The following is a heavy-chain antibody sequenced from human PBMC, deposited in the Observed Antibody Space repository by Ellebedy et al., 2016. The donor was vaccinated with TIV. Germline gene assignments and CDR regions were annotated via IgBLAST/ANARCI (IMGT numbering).Heavy chain of an antibody. CDR1: GDTFTSYA. V-gene: IGHV1-3*01. Sequence: AASVKVSCKASGDTFTSYAMHWVRQAPGQRLEWMGWNNAGNGNTKYSQKFQGRVTITRDTSVSTAYMELSSLRSEDTAVYYCARDLYYDSSFAFDIWGQGTMVTVSS. CDR2: NNAGNGNT. CDR3: ARDLYYDSSFAFDI. D-gene: IGHD3-22*01. J-gene: IGHJ3*02.